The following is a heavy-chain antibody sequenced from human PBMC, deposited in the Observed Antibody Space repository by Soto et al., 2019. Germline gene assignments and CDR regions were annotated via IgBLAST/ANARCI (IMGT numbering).Heavy chain of an antibody. Sequence: SVKVSCKASGCTFTSSAVQWVRQARGQRLEWIGWIVVGSGNTNYAQKFQERVTITRDMSTSTAYMELSSLRSEDTAVYYCAAGGITGTIYYYYGMDVWGQGTTVTVSS. D-gene: IGHD1-20*01. CDR1: GCTFTSSA. J-gene: IGHJ6*02. CDR2: IVVGSGNT. V-gene: IGHV1-58*01. CDR3: AAGGITGTIYYYYGMDV.